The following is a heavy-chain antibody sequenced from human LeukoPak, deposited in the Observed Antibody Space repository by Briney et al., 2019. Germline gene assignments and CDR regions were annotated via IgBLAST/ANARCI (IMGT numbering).Heavy chain of an antibody. CDR3: ARDSPYGVVDY. D-gene: IGHD4-17*01. Sequence: ASVNVSCKTSGYTFTSYYTHWVRQAPGQGLEWMGIINPSGGSTSYAQKFQGRVTMTRDTSTSTVYMYLSSLRSEGTAVYYCARDSPYGVVDYWGQGTLVTVSS. J-gene: IGHJ4*02. CDR1: GYTFTSYY. V-gene: IGHV1-46*01. CDR2: INPSGGST.